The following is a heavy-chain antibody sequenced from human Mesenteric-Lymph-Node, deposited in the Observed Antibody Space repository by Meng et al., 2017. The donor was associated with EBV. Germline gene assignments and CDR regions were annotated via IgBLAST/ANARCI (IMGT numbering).Heavy chain of an antibody. CDR1: GGSISTSNG. J-gene: IGHJ4*02. Sequence: LRAPAPGLEKPSGPLSLTCALSGGSISTSNGWSWVRQPPGKGLEWIGEIYHRGSTNYNPSLTSRVTISVDESKNEFSLSLTSVTAADTAVYFCARVNEGQWLVRGAFDYWGQGTLVTVSS. V-gene: IGHV4-4*02. CDR3: ARVNEGQWLVRGAFDY. CDR2: IYHRGST. D-gene: IGHD6-19*01.